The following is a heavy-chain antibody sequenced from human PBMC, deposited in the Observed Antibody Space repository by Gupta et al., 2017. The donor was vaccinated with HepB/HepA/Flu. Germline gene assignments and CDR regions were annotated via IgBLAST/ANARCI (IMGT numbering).Heavy chain of an antibody. Sequence: EVQLVESGGGLVKPGGSLRLSCAASGFTFINAWMSWVRQAPGRGLEWVGGIKSKTDGGTTDYAAPVKGRFTISRDDSKNTLYLQMNSLKTEDTAVYYCTTAGGRYYDFWSGSQGSPPPLYGMDVWGQGTTVTVSS. CDR1: GFTFINAW. V-gene: IGHV3-15*01. J-gene: IGHJ6*02. D-gene: IGHD3-3*01. CDR3: TTAGGRYYDFWSGSQGSPPPLYGMDV. CDR2: IKSKTDGGTT.